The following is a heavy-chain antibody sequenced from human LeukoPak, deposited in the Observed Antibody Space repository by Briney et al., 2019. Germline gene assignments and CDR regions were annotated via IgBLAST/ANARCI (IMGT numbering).Heavy chain of an antibody. D-gene: IGHD4-23*01. Sequence: PGGSLRLSCAASGFTFSSYEMNWVRQAPGKGLEWVSYISSSGSTIYYADSVKGRFTISRDNAKNSLYLQMNSLRVDDTAVYYCARVGYGGNSPLGLDYYYYMDVWGKGTTVTVSS. J-gene: IGHJ6*03. CDR2: ISSSGSTI. V-gene: IGHV3-48*03. CDR3: ARVGYGGNSPLGLDYYYYMDV. CDR1: GFTFSSYE.